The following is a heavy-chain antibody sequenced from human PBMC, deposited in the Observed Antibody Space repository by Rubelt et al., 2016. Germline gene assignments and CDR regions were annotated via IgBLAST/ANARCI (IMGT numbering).Heavy chain of an antibody. J-gene: IGHJ4*02. CDR1: GGSISSYY. Sequence: QVQLQESGPGLVKPSQTLSLTCTVSGGSISSYYWGWIRQLPGKGLEWIGSIYYSGSTYYNPSLKSRVTISVDTSKNQFSLKLSSVTAADTAVYYCARLVQGEQGGWYYYFDYWGQGTLVTVSS. V-gene: IGHV4-39*01. CDR2: IYYSGST. D-gene: IGHD6-19*01. CDR3: ARLVQGEQGGWYYYFDY.